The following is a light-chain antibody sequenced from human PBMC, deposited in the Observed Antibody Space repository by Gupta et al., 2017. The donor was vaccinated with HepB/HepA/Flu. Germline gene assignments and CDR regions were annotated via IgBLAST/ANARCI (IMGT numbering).Light chain of an antibody. V-gene: IGKV1-33*01. J-gene: IGKJ3*01. Sequence: DIHIPQSPSSLSVSVGDRVNITCQASQDISSYLNRYQQKPGKAPKLLIYDASNLETGVPSRFSGSGSGTDFTFTISSLQPEDIVTYYCQQYDNSQDLTFGPGTKVDIK. CDR1: QDISSY. CDR2: DAS. CDR3: QQYDNSQDLT.